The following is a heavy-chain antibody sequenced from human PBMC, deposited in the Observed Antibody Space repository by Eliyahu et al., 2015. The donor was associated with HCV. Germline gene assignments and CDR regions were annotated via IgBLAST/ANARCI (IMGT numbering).Heavy chain of an antibody. Sequence: QVQLQESGPGLVKPSETLSLTCTVSGGSISSYYWSWIRQPPGKGLEWIGYIYYSGSTNYNPSLKSRVTISVDTSKNQFSLKLSSVTAADTAVYYCARLHLGIGGFDYWGQGTLVTVSS. CDR3: ARLHLGIGGFDY. CDR1: GGSISSYY. J-gene: IGHJ4*02. CDR2: IYYSGST. D-gene: IGHD7-27*01. V-gene: IGHV4-59*08.